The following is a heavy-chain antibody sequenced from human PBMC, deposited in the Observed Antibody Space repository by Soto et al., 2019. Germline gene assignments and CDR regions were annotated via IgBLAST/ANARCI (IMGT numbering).Heavy chain of an antibody. D-gene: IGHD2-15*01. CDR2: VSVYNDDT. J-gene: IGHJ1*01. V-gene: IGHV1-18*01. CDR1: GYTFSSFG. Sequence: ASVKVSCKASGYTFSSFGINWVRQAPGQGLEWVGWVSVYNDDTKYAQNFQGRVTLTTDTSTSTTYMEVGSLRSDDTAVYYCVRTCRSGGSCYHEYWGEGTLVTGSS. CDR3: VRTCRSGGSCYHEY.